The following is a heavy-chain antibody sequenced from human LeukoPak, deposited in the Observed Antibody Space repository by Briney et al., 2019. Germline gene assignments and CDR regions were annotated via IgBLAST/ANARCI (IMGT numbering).Heavy chain of an antibody. CDR1: GLTFSSYG. CDR2: ISYDGSNK. J-gene: IGHJ4*02. Sequence: GRSLRLSCAASGLTFSSYGMHWVRQAPGKGLEWVAVISYDGSNKYYADSVKGRFTISRDNSKNTLYLQMNSLRAEDTAVYYCAKDYRLSGSGSYFWGQGTLVTVSS. D-gene: IGHD3-10*01. V-gene: IGHV3-30*18. CDR3: AKDYRLSGSGSYF.